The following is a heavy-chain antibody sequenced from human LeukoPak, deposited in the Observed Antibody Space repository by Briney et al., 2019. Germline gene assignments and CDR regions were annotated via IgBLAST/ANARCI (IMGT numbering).Heavy chain of an antibody. J-gene: IGHJ5*02. D-gene: IGHD2-2*01. CDR3: ARGLIVVVPAAMGGWFDP. CDR2: IYYSGST. CDR1: GGSISSHY. V-gene: IGHV4-59*11. Sequence: SETLSLTCTVSGGSISSHYWSWIRQPPGKGLEWIGYIYYSGSTNYNPSLKSRVTISVDTSKNQFSLKLSSVTAADTAVYYCARGLIVVVPAAMGGWFDPWGQGTLVTVSS.